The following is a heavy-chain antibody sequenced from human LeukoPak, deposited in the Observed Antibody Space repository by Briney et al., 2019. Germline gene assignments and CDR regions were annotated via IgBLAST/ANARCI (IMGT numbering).Heavy chain of an antibody. Sequence: PSETLSLTCTVSGGSISSSSYYWGWIRQPPGKGLEWIGSIYYSGSTYYNPSLKSRVTISVDTSKNQFSLKLSSVTAADTAVYYCARDMTQGNMGYWGQGTLVTVSS. CDR3: ARDMTQGNMGY. V-gene: IGHV4-39*01. CDR1: GGSISSSSYY. J-gene: IGHJ4*02. CDR2: IYYSGST. D-gene: IGHD2-21*02.